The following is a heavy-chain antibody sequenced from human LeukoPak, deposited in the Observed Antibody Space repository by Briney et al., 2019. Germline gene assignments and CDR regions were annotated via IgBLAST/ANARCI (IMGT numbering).Heavy chain of an antibody. CDR3: ATGGRIMITFGGVIALER. J-gene: IGHJ4*02. Sequence: VASVKVSCKASGGTFSSYAISWVRQAPGQGLEWMGRIIPIFGTAIYAQKFQGRVTMTEDTSTDTAYMELSSLRSEDTAVYYCATGGRIMITFGGVIALERWGQGTLVTVSS. D-gene: IGHD3-16*02. V-gene: IGHV1-69*06. CDR1: GGTFSSYA. CDR2: IIPIFGTA.